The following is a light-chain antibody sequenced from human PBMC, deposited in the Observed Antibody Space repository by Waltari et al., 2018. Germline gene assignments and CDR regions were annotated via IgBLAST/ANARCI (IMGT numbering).Light chain of an antibody. J-gene: IGLJ2*01. CDR3: QSYDNSLSVSL. CDR1: SSNIGAGYD. CDR2: GNT. V-gene: IGLV1-40*01. Sequence: QSGLTQPPSVSGAPGQRVTISCTGSSSNIGAGYDVHWYQLLPGTAPKLLISGNTNRPSGVPDRFSGSRSGTSASLAITGRQAEDEGDYYCQSYDNSLSVSLFGGGTKLTVL.